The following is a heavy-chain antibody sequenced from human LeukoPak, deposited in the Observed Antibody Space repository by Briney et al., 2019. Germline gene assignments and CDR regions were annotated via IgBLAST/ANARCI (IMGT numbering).Heavy chain of an antibody. CDR3: AGVVNYYHGMDV. D-gene: IGHD6-6*01. Sequence: KSGGSLRLSCAASGFTFSSYSMKWVRLAPGKGLEWVSSISSTTNYIYYADSVKGRFTISRENAKNSLYLQMSSLRAEDTAVYYCAGVVNYYHGMDVWGQGTTVTVSS. V-gene: IGHV3-21*01. CDR2: ISSTTNYI. J-gene: IGHJ6*02. CDR1: GFTFSSYS.